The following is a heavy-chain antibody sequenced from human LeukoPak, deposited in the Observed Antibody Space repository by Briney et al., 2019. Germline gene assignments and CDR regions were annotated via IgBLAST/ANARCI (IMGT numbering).Heavy chain of an antibody. CDR1: GFTFSSYS. CDR3: AKDKGRYCSGGSCSPDYYYYGMDV. V-gene: IGHV3-30*18. J-gene: IGHJ6*02. CDR2: ISYDGSNK. Sequence: GGSLRLSCAASGFTFSSYSMNWVRQAPGKGLEWVAVISYDGSNKYYADSVKGRFTISRDNSKNTLYLQMNSLRAEDTAVYYCAKDKGRYCSGGSCSPDYYYYGMDVWGQGTTVTVSS. D-gene: IGHD2-15*01.